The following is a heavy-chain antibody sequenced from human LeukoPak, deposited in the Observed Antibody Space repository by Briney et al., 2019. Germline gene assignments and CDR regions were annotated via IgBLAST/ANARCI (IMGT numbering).Heavy chain of an antibody. V-gene: IGHV1-18*01. CDR3: ARADYLVTIFGVVLGVFDY. J-gene: IGHJ4*02. CDR1: GYTFTSYG. CDR2: ISAYNGNT. Sequence: ASVKVSCKASGYTFTSYGISWVRQAPGQGLEWMGWISAYNGNTNYAQKLQGRVTMTTDTSTSTAYMELRSLRSDDTAVYYCARADYLVTIFGVVLGVFDYWGQGTLVTVSS. D-gene: IGHD3-3*01.